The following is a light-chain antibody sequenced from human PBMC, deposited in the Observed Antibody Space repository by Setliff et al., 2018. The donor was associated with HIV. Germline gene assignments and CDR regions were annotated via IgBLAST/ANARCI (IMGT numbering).Light chain of an antibody. CDR2: DND. CDR3: GSWDSSLSAFV. V-gene: IGLV1-51*01. Sequence: VLTQPPSVSAAPGQKVTISCSGSTSNIENNYVSWYQQLPGTVPKLLIYDNDERPSGIPDRVSGSKSGTSATLGITGLQTGDEADYYCGSWDSSLSAFVFGTGTKVTVL. J-gene: IGLJ1*01. CDR1: TSNIENNY.